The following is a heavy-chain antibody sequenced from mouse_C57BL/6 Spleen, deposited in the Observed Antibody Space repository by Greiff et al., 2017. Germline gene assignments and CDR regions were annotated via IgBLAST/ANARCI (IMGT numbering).Heavy chain of an antibody. CDR2: IWGDGST. V-gene: IGHV2-3*01. D-gene: IGHD2-2*01. Sequence: VQLQESGPGLVAPSPSLSITCTASGFSLTSYGVSWVRQPPGQGLEWLGVIWGDGSTNYHSALITRLSISKDNSKSQVSLKLNSLQTDDTAAYYCAKPNGYDWYFDVWGTGTTVTVSS. CDR3: AKPNGYDWYFDV. CDR1: GFSLTSYG. J-gene: IGHJ1*03.